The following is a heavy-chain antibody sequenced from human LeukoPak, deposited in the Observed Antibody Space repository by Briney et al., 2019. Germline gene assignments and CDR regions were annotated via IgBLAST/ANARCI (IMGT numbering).Heavy chain of an antibody. CDR3: ATLYGDSLDY. J-gene: IGHJ4*02. Sequence: SETLSLTCTVSGGSISSYYWGWIRQPPGKGLEWIGSIYYSGSTYYNPSLKSRVTISVDTSKNQFSLKLSSVTAADTAVYYCATLYGDSLDYWGQGTLVTVSS. D-gene: IGHD4-17*01. CDR1: GGSISSYY. CDR2: IYYSGST. V-gene: IGHV4-39*01.